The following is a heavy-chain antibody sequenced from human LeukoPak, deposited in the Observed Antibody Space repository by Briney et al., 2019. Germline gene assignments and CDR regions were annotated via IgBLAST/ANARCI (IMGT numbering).Heavy chain of an antibody. CDR2: VYTSGST. D-gene: IGHD6-13*01. CDR1: GGSINSGTNY. V-gene: IGHV4-61*02. Sequence: SETLSLTCTVSGGSINSGTNYWSWIRQPAGKGLEWIGRVYTSGSTNYNPSFKSRATISLDTSKNQFSLKLSSVTAADTAVYYCARSMTVWQQLVLGYWGQGTLVAVSS. J-gene: IGHJ4*02. CDR3: ARSMTVWQQLVLGY.